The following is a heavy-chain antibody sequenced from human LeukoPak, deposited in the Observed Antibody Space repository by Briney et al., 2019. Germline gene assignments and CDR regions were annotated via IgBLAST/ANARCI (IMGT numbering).Heavy chain of an antibody. Sequence: GGSLRLSCAASGFILTSYWMHWVRQAPGKGLVWVSRTNGDGSSTSYADSVKGRFTISRDNAKNTLYLQMNSLRAEDTAVYYCARDTCSSTSCHFDYWGQGTLVTVSS. V-gene: IGHV3-74*01. CDR1: GFILTSYW. CDR3: ARDTCSSTSCHFDY. D-gene: IGHD2-2*01. J-gene: IGHJ4*02. CDR2: TNGDGSST.